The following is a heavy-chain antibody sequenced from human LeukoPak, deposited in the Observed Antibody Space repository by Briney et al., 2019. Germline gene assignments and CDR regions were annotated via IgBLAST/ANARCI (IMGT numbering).Heavy chain of an antibody. Sequence: SETLSLTCTVSGGSISNYYWSWIRQPPGKGLEWMGYIYYSGSTNYNPSLKSRVTISVDTTKNQFSLNLSSVTAADTAMYYCARDRSPEGYYDSSHWDYYHGMDVWGQGTTVTVSS. D-gene: IGHD3-22*01. CDR2: IYYSGST. CDR3: ARDRSPEGYYDSSHWDYYHGMDV. V-gene: IGHV4-59*01. CDR1: GGSISNYY. J-gene: IGHJ6*02.